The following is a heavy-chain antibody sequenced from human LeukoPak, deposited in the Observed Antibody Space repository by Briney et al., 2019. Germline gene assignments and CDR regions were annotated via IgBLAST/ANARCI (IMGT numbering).Heavy chain of an antibody. CDR3: ARDRNPDDNWNYDLPHWFDP. CDR2: IIPILGIA. J-gene: IGHJ5*02. CDR1: GGTFSSYA. V-gene: IGHV1-69*04. D-gene: IGHD1-7*01. Sequence: SVKVSCKASGGTFSSYAISWVRQAPGQGLEWMGRIIPILGIANYAQKFQGRVTITADKSTSTAYMELSSLRSEDTAVYYCARDRNPDDNWNYDLPHWFDPWGQGTLVTVSS.